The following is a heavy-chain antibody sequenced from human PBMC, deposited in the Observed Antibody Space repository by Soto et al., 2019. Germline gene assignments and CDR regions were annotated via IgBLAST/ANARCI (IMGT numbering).Heavy chain of an antibody. CDR2: IYWDDDV. Sequence: SGPTMVNPTQTVTLNCAFSGFSLSTTGEGVGWFRQPPGKAPEWLALIYWDDDVRYSPSLRNRLTITKDTSENQVVLTMTNIDPLDTATYYCVHRTVSNVEWFDHWRQGILVTASS. J-gene: IGHJ5*02. CDR3: VHRTVSNVEWFDH. D-gene: IGHD4-4*01. CDR1: GFSLSTTGEG. V-gene: IGHV2-5*02.